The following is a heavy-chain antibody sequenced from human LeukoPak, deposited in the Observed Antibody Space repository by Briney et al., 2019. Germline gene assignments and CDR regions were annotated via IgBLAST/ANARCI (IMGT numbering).Heavy chain of an antibody. Sequence: GGSLRLSCAASGFTFSSYWMHWVRQAPGKGLVWVSRINTDGSSTSYADSVKGRFTISRDNAKNSLYLQMNSLRAEDTAVYYCARGPYTNGHYFDYWGQGTLVTVSS. V-gene: IGHV3-74*01. CDR2: INTDGSST. CDR3: ARGPYTNGHYFDY. J-gene: IGHJ4*02. D-gene: IGHD6-19*01. CDR1: GFTFSSYW.